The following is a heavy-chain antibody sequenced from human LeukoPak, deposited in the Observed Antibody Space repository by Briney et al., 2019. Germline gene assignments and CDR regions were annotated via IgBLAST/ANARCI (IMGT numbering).Heavy chain of an antibody. CDR1: GGSISSYY. D-gene: IGHD2-2*02. V-gene: IGHV4-59*01. CDR3: ARGAATAATPFDY. Sequence: SETLPLTCTVSGGSISSYYWSWIRQPPGKGLEWIGYIYYSGSTNYNPSLKSRVTISVDTSKNQFSLKLSSVTAADTAVYYCARGAATAATPFDYWGQGTLATVSS. CDR2: IYYSGST. J-gene: IGHJ4*02.